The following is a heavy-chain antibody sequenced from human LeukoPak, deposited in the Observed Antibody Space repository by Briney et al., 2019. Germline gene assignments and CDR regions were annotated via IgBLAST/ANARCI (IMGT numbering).Heavy chain of an antibody. CDR3: GEGDFWGSYAPNWFDP. D-gene: IGHD3-16*01. CDR2: ISYDGSNK. J-gene: IGHJ5*02. Sequence: GRSLRLSCAASGFTFSSYAMHWVRQAPGKGLEWVAVISYDGSNKYYADSVKGRFTISRDNSKNTLYLQMNSLRAEDTAVYYCGEGDFWGSYAPNWFDPWGQGTLVTVSS. V-gene: IGHV3-30-3*01. CDR1: GFTFSSYA.